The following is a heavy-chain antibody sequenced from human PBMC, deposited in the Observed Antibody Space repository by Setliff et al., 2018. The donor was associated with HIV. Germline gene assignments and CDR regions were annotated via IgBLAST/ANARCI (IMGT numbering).Heavy chain of an antibody. CDR3: AITTVGVTAEMY. CDR2: LNHYGHL. CDR1: AVPFGNYY. Sequence: SETLSLTCGLNAVPFGNYYWNWIRQSPERGLEWIVELNHYGHLNYNPSLRNHVTVSVDTSKPQFSLRMSSVTAADTAVYYCAITTVGVTAEMYWGQGTLVTVSS. J-gene: IGHJ4*02. D-gene: IGHD2-21*02. V-gene: IGHV4-34*01.